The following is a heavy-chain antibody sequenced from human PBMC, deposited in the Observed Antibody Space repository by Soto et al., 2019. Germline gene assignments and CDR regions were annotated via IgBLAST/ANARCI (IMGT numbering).Heavy chain of an antibody. CDR1: GFTFSSYV. D-gene: IGHD4-17*01. J-gene: IGHJ6*02. V-gene: IGHV3-23*01. CDR3: AQAGGDYGDYVDYYSGLDV. Sequence: EVQLLESGGGLVQPGGSLRLSCATSGFTFSSYVMSWVRQAPGRGLEWVSTISGSGGSTHYADSVKGRFTVSRDNSNNTQLLQINSLRAGYTAIYYCAQAGGDYGDYVDYYSGLDVWGQGTTVTVSS. CDR2: ISGSGGST.